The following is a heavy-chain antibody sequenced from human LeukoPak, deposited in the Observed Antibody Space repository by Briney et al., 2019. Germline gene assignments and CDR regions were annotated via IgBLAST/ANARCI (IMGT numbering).Heavy chain of an antibody. J-gene: IGHJ5*02. CDR1: GYTFTSYG. CDR2: ISAYNGNT. Sequence: ASVKVSCKASGYTFTSYGISWVRQAPGQGLEWMGWISAYNGNTNYAQKLQGRVTMTTDTSTSTAYMELRSLRSDDTAVYYCARHYCSSTSCYSWFDPRGQGTLVTVSS. V-gene: IGHV1-18*01. D-gene: IGHD2-2*02. CDR3: ARHYCSSTSCYSWFDP.